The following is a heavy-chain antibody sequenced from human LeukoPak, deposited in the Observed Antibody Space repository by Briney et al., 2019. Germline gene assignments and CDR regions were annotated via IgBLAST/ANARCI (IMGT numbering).Heavy chain of an antibody. CDR1: GFTFSSYA. CDR3: ARLYGSGSYKGYYYFDY. CDR2: IIGSGGST. V-gene: IGHV3-23*01. J-gene: IGHJ4*02. Sequence: GGSLSLSCAASGFTFSSYAMSWVRQAPGKGLKWVPVIIGSGGSTYYADSVKGRFTISRDNSKNTLYLQMNSLRAEDTAVYYCARLYGSGSYKGYYYFDYWGQGTLVTVSS. D-gene: IGHD3-10*01.